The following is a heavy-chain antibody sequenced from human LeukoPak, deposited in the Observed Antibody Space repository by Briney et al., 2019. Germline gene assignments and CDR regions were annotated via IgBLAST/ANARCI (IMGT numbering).Heavy chain of an antibody. CDR1: GFTFSSYS. Sequence: GGSLRLSCAASGFTFSSYSMNWVRQAPGKGLEWVSYISSSSSTIYYADSVKGRFTISRDNSKNTLYLQMNSLRAEDTAVYYCARGMTTVNAFDIWGQGTMVTVSS. CDR2: ISSSSSTI. CDR3: ARGMTTVNAFDI. J-gene: IGHJ3*02. D-gene: IGHD4-17*01. V-gene: IGHV3-48*01.